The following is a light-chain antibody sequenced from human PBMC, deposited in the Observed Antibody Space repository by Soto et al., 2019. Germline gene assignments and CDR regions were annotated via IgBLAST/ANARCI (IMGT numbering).Light chain of an antibody. V-gene: IGKV1-16*01. CDR3: QQYTTYPLT. CDR1: QGISSD. CDR2: AAS. Sequence: DIQMTQSPSSRSASVGDRVTITCRASQGISSDLAWFQQKPGKAPNSLIYAASSLRSGVPSRFRGSGSGTDFALSVSSLQPQDFAPSYCQQYTTYPLTCGGGTKVEIK. J-gene: IGKJ4*01.